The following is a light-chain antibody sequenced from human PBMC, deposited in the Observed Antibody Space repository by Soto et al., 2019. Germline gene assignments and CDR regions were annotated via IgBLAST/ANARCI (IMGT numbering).Light chain of an antibody. Sequence: EIVLTQSPGTLSLSPGERATLSCRASQSVSSSYLAWYQQKPGQAPRLLMYGAFSRATGIPDRFSCSGSGTDFTLTISRLEPEDFAVYYCQQYADSPTFGGGTKVDIK. CDR1: QSVSSSY. CDR3: QQYADSPT. V-gene: IGKV3-20*01. CDR2: GAF. J-gene: IGKJ4*01.